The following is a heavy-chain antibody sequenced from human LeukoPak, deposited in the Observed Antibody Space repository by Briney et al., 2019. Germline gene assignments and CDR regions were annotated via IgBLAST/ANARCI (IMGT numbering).Heavy chain of an antibody. CDR2: IYTSGST. CDR1: GGSISSYY. CDR3: ARDYSYYYDSSGYSGDY. D-gene: IGHD3-22*01. Sequence: SETLSLTCTVSGGSISSYYWSWIRQPAGKGLEWIGRIYTSGSTNYNPSLKSRVTISVDKSKNQFSLKLSSVTAADTAVYYCARDYSYYYDSSGYSGDYWGQGTLVTVSP. J-gene: IGHJ4*02. V-gene: IGHV4-4*07.